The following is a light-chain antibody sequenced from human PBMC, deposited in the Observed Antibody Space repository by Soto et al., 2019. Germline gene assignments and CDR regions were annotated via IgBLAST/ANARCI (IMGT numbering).Light chain of an antibody. CDR1: SSHIGAGYD. V-gene: IGLV1-40*01. CDR2: SYN. Sequence: QSVLTQPPSVSGAPGQRVTIPCTGTSSHIGAGYDVHWYQQLPGKAPTLLISSYNDRPSGVPDRFSGSKSGTAATLAITGLQTEHEADADSHCNASGLRAIVFGGGTQLTVL. J-gene: IGLJ3*02. CDR3: HCNASGLRAIV.